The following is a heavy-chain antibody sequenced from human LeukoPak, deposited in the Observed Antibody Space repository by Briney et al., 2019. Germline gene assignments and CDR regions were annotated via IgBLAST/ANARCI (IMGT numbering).Heavy chain of an antibody. D-gene: IGHD1-26*01. V-gene: IGHV1-18*01. CDR1: GYTFTSYG. CDR2: ISAYNGNT. J-gene: IGHJ6*03. Sequence: GASVKVSCKASGYTFTSYGISWVRQAPGQGLEWMGWISAYNGNTKYAQKLQGRVTVTRNTSISTAYMELSSLRSEDTAVYYCARSGSYPDYYYYYMDVWGKGTTVTISS. CDR3: ARSGSYPDYYYYYMDV.